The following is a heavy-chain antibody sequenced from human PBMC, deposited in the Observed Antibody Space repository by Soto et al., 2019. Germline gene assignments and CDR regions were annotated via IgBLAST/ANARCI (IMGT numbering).Heavy chain of an antibody. Sequence: PSETLSLTCTVSCGSISSGGYYWSWIRQHPGKGLEWIGYIYYSGSTYYNPSLKSRVTISVDTSKNQFSLKLSSVTAADTAVYYCASRPSYDFWSGYFYWGQGTLVTVSS. D-gene: IGHD3-3*01. J-gene: IGHJ4*02. CDR3: ASRPSYDFWSGYFY. V-gene: IGHV4-31*03. CDR1: CGSISSGGYY. CDR2: IYYSGST.